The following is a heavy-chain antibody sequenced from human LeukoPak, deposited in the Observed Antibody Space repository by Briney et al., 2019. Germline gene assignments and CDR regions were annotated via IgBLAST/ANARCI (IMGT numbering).Heavy chain of an antibody. CDR1: GYTFTNYE. J-gene: IGHJ4*02. CDR3: ARGSLAASGTFRY. CDR2: MSPKSGKT. Sequence: ASVKVSCKASGYTFTNYEVNWVRQATGQGLEWMGWMSPKSGKTGYAQRFQGRLAITRNTSISTAYMELSSLRSEDTAVYYCARGSLAASGTFRYWGQGTLVTVSS. D-gene: IGHD6-13*01. V-gene: IGHV1-8*03.